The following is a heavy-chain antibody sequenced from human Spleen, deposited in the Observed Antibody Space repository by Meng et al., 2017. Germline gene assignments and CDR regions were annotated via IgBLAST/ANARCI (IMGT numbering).Heavy chain of an antibody. J-gene: IGHJ4*02. CDR1: GFTFTDYY. CDR2: INPNTGGT. D-gene: IGHD6-13*01. Sequence: ASVKVSCKASGFTFTDYYIHWVRQAPGQGLQWMGRINPNTGGTNYAQRFQGRVTMARDTSITTAYMELSRLTSDDTAVYYCAREDGITAGREYWGQGTLVTVSS. CDR3: AREDGITAGREY. V-gene: IGHV1-2*06.